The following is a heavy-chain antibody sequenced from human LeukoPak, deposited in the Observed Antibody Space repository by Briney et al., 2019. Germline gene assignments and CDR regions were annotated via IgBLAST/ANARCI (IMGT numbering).Heavy chain of an antibody. CDR2: INPSGGRT. CDR1: GYTFTNYY. CDR3: ASPQRGSGSYYSDY. Sequence: ASVKVSCKASGYTFTNYYIHWVRQAPGQGLEWMGMINPSGGRTTYAKKFQGRVTMTRDTSTNTVYTELSSLRSDDTAVYYCASPQRGSGSYYSDYWGQGTLITVSS. D-gene: IGHD3-10*01. V-gene: IGHV1-46*01. J-gene: IGHJ4*02.